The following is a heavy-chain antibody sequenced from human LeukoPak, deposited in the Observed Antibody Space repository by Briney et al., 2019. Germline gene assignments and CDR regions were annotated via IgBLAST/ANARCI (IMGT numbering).Heavy chain of an antibody. Sequence: ASVKVSYKASGGTFSSYAISWVRQAPGQGLEWMGGIIPIFGTANYAQKCQGRVTITADESTSTAYMELSSLRSEDTAVYYCAKATMVRGVRLNCFDHWGQGTLVTVSS. CDR3: AKATMVRGVRLNCFDH. CDR1: GGTFSSYA. J-gene: IGHJ5*02. D-gene: IGHD3-10*01. CDR2: IIPIFGTA. V-gene: IGHV1-69*13.